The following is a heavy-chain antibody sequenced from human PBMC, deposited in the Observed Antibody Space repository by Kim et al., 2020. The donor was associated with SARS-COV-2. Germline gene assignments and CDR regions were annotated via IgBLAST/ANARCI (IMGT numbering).Heavy chain of an antibody. V-gene: IGHV3-11*01. Sequence: GGSLRLSCAASGFTFSDYYMSWIRQAPGKGLEWVSYISSSDNTVSYADSVKGRFTISRDNAKNSLYLQMNSLRAEDTAVYYCAREVFLYYFDYWGQGTLGTVSS. J-gene: IGHJ4*02. CDR2: ISSSDNTV. CDR3: AREVFLYYFDY. D-gene: IGHD2-21*01. CDR1: GFTFSDYY.